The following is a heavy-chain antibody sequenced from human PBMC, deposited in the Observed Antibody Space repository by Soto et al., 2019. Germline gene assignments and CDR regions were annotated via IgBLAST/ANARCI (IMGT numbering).Heavy chain of an antibody. CDR1: GYTFTNYG. V-gene: IGHV1-18*01. Sequence: QFHLVQSGAELKKPGASVKVSCKASGYTFTNYGIGWVRQAPGQGLEWMGWISTYWGDPTYAQKLQGRVTMTTDSSTSTAYMELRSLRSDDTALYYCARFDYTKYLFDFWGQGTLVTVSS. J-gene: IGHJ4*02. D-gene: IGHD3-9*01. CDR2: ISTYWGDP. CDR3: ARFDYTKYLFDF.